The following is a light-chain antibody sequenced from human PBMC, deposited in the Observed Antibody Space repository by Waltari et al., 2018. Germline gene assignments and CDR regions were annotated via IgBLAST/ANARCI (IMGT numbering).Light chain of an antibody. CDR2: EVS. V-gene: IGLV2-14*01. CDR1: SSDVGGYDY. Sequence: QSALTQPASVSGSPGQSITISCTGTSSDVGGYDYVSWYHLHPGKAPKLLIYEVSNRPSGVSDRFSGSKSGNTASLTISGLQADDEGDYYCTSYISTTSVISVIFGGGTKLTVL. CDR3: TSYISTTSVISVI. J-gene: IGLJ2*01.